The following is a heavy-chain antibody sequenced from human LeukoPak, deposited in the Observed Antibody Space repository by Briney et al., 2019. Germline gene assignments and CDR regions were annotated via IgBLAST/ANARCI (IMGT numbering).Heavy chain of an antibody. Sequence: PGGSLRLSCAASGFSFRSYWMHWVRQDPGKGLVWVSHITSDGSSTGYADSVKGRFTISRDNAKNTLYLQMNSLRVEDTAVYYCARDIASVWWGQGTLVTVSS. D-gene: IGHD6-13*01. CDR3: ARDIASVW. V-gene: IGHV3-74*01. J-gene: IGHJ4*02. CDR1: GFSFRSYW. CDR2: ITSDGSST.